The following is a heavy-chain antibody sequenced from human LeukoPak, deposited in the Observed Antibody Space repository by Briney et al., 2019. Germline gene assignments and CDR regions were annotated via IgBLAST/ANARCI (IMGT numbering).Heavy chain of an antibody. V-gene: IGHV3-53*01. J-gene: IGHJ4*02. Sequence: GGSLRLACTVSGFTVSSNSMSWVRQAPRKGLEWVSFIYSGGNTHYSDSVKGRFTISRDNSKNTLYLQMNSLRAEDTAVYYCARRAGEYSHPYDYWGQGTLVTVSS. CDR2: IYSGGNT. CDR3: ARRAGEYSHPYDY. CDR1: GFTVSSNS. D-gene: IGHD4-17*01.